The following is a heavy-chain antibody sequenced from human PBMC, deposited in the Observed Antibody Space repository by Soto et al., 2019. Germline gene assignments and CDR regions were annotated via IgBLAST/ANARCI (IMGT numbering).Heavy chain of an antibody. CDR3: ASWRSYSGSYCFDY. J-gene: IGHJ4*02. CDR1: GGTFNSYT. CDR2: VVPMYDSM. Sequence: GASVKVSCKASGGTFNSYTINWVRQAPGRGLEWVGQVVPMYDSMNYAENFQGRVTITADKSTKTAYMELTSLRSEDTALYFCASWRSYSGSYCFDYWGQGTLVTVSS. V-gene: IGHV1-69*06. D-gene: IGHD1-26*01.